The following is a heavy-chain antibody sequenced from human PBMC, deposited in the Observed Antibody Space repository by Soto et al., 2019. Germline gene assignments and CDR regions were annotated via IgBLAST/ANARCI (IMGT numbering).Heavy chain of an antibody. V-gene: IGHV3-9*01. CDR1: GFTFDDYA. D-gene: IGHD6-19*01. Sequence: GGSLRLSCAASGFTFDDYAMHWVRQAPGKGLEWVSGISWNSGSIGYADSVKGRFTISRDNAKNSLYLQMNSLRAEDTALYYCAKVSYSSGWYSAFDIWGQGTMVTVSS. CDR3: AKVSYSSGWYSAFDI. J-gene: IGHJ3*02. CDR2: ISWNSGSI.